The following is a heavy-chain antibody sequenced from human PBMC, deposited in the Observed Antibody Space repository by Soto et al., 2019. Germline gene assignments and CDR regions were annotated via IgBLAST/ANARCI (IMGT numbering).Heavy chain of an antibody. CDR1: GGSFTSYA. Sequence: QVQMVQSGAEVKKPGSSVKISCKASGGSFTSYAFSWVRQAPGQGLAWMGGIIPVFGTADYEQKFQGRVTITADESTNTIYMELSSLTSEDTAIYYCAREPRRAVAGTLRISPHYFDYLGQGTLLTVSS. D-gene: IGHD6-19*01. CDR3: AREPRRAVAGTLRISPHYFDY. CDR2: IIPVFGTA. J-gene: IGHJ4*02. V-gene: IGHV1-69*01.